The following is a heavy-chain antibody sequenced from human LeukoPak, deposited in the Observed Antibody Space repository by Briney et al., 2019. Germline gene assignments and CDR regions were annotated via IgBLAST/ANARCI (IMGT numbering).Heavy chain of an antibody. D-gene: IGHD5-24*01. CDR1: GFTFSNYA. Sequence: GGSLRLSCAASGFTFSNYAMHWVRQAPGKGLEYVSAIRRNGGSTYYANSVKGRFTISRDNSKTTLYLQMGSLRAEDMAVYYCARGFRDGYNWGDDAFDIWGQGTMVTVSS. CDR2: IRRNGGST. V-gene: IGHV3-64*01. CDR3: ARGFRDGYNWGDDAFDI. J-gene: IGHJ3*02.